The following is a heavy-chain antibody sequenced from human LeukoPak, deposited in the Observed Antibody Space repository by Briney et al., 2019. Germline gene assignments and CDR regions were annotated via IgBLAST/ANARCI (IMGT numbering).Heavy chain of an antibody. J-gene: IGHJ6*03. CDR3: ARMGGTKGYYYYMNV. D-gene: IGHD1-26*01. Sequence: SGPTLVNPTQTLTLTCTFSGFSLSTSGMCVSWIRQPPRKALEWLARIDWDDNKYYSTSLKTRLTISKDTAKNQVVLTMTNMDSVDTATYYCARMGGTKGYYYYMNVWGKGTTVTVSS. CDR2: IDWDDNK. CDR1: GFSLSTSGMC. V-gene: IGHV2-70*11.